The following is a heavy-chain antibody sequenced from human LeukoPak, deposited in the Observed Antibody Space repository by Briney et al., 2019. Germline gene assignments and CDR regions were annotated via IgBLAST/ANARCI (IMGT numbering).Heavy chain of an antibody. V-gene: IGHV3-49*04. CDR2: IRSKAYGGTT. CDR3: WRGYGSGEGYDP. J-gene: IGHJ5*02. Sequence: PGGSLRLSCTASGFTFGDYAMSWVRQAPGKGLEWVGFIRSKAYGGTTEYAASVKGTFTISRDDSKSIAYLQMNSLKTEDTAVYYCWRGYGSGEGYDPWGQGTLVTVSS. CDR1: GFTFGDYA. D-gene: IGHD3-10*01.